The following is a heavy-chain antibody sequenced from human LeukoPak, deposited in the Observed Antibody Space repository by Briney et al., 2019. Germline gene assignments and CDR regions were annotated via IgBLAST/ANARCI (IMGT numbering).Heavy chain of an antibody. CDR2: ISSSSTTI. CDR3: ARPHSGHLFDY. D-gene: IGHD3-10*01. CDR1: RFIFSTYS. Sequence: GGSLRLSCAASRFIFSTYSMNWVRQAPGKGLEWVSYISSSSTTIYYADSVKGRFTISRDNAKNSLYLQMSSLRDEDTAVYYCARPHSGHLFDYWGQGTLVTVSS. J-gene: IGHJ4*02. V-gene: IGHV3-48*02.